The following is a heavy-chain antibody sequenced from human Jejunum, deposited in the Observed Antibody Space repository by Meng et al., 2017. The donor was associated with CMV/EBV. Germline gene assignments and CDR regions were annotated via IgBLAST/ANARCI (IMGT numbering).Heavy chain of an antibody. V-gene: IGHV1-3*04. CDR2: IYTDSGDT. Sequence: KISCKASGYTFTNFAIHWVRQAPGQRLEWMGWIYTDSGDTKFSQNFQGRVSFTRDTSATTAYMELSSPRSEDTAVYYCARGVISYHDSWGQGTLVTVSS. CDR3: ARGVISYHDS. D-gene: IGHD3-16*01. J-gene: IGHJ5*02. CDR1: GYTFTNFA.